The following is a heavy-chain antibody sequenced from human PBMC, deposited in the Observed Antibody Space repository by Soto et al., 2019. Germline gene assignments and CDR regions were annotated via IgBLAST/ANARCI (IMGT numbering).Heavy chain of an antibody. V-gene: IGHV4-34*01. J-gene: IGHJ6*03. D-gene: IGHD3-3*01. CDR3: ARGPYYDFWSGYYYYYYMDV. CDR2: INHSGST. Sequence: QLQLQQLGAGLLKPSETLSLTCAVYGGSFSGYYWSWIRQPPGKGLEWIGEINHSGSTNYNPALKGRVTRSVDTSKNQFSLKLSSVTAADTAVYYCARGPYYDFWSGYYYYYYMDVWGKGTTVTVSS. CDR1: GGSFSGYY.